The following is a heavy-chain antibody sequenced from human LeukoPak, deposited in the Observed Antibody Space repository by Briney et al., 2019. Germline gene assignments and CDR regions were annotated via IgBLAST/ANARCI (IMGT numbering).Heavy chain of an antibody. J-gene: IGHJ6*03. Sequence: GGSLRLSCAASGFTFSSYGMHWVHQAPGKGLEWVAVIWYDGSNKYYADSVKGRFTISRDNSKNTLYLQMNSLRAEDTAVYYCARVNGPADYYYYYYMDVWGKGTTVTVSS. CDR2: IWYDGSNK. CDR1: GFTFSSYG. V-gene: IGHV3-33*01. CDR3: ARVNGPADYYYYYYMDV. D-gene: IGHD2-21*01.